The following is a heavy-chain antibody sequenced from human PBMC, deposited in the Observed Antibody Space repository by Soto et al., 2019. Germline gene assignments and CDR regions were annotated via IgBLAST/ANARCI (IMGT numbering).Heavy chain of an antibody. J-gene: IGHJ6*02. CDR2: VNHSGST. Sequence: SETLSLTCAVYVGSFSGYYWSWIRQPPGKGLEWIWEVNHSGSTNYNPSLKSRVTISVDTSKNQFSLKLSSVTAADTAVYYCVRGRMITIFGAVPTPTLMDVWGQGTTVTVSS. CDR1: VGSFSGYY. V-gene: IGHV4-34*01. CDR3: VRGRMITIFGAVPTPTLMDV. D-gene: IGHD3-3*01.